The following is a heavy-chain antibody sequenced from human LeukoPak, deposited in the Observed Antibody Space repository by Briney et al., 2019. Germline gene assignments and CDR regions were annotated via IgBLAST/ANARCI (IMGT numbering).Heavy chain of an antibody. V-gene: IGHV4-39*01. CDR3: ARLPPPRRGVHDY. Sequence: PSETLSLTSTVSGGSISSSSYYWGWIRQPPGKGLEWIGSIYYSGSTYYIPSLKSRVTISVDTSKNQFSLKLSSVTAADTAVYYCARLPPPRRGVHDYWGQGTLVTVSS. D-gene: IGHD3-10*01. J-gene: IGHJ4*02. CDR1: GGSISSSSYY. CDR2: IYYSGST.